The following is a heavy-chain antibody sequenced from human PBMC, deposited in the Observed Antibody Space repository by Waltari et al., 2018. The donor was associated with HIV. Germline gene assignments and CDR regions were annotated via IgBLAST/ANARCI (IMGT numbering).Heavy chain of an antibody. CDR1: GYTFTRYA. V-gene: IGHV1-3*01. CDR3: ARSGHLGWYFDP. D-gene: IGHD1-26*01. Sequence: QVQLVQSGAEVKKPGASVRVSCRASGYTFTRYAIHWGRQAPGQRLEWMGWINAGNGNTKYSQNCQGSVTITRDTPGSRTYNELSSLKSEDTAVFYCARSGHLGWYFDPWGRGTLVTVSS. J-gene: IGHJ2*01. CDR2: INAGNGNT.